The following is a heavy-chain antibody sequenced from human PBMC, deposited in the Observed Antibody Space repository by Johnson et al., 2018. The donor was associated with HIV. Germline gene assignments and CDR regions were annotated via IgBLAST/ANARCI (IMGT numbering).Heavy chain of an antibody. CDR1: GFTFHKYA. V-gene: IGHV3-9*01. Sequence: VQLVESGGGVVRPGGSLRLSCAASGFTFHKYAMHWVRQTPGPGLDWVSGISWDSFTIGSADSVKGRFTISKDNAKNSLYLQMNSLRAEDTALYYCARDGYSYGDAFDIWGQGTMVTVSS. D-gene: IGHD5-18*01. CDR2: ISWDSFTI. CDR3: ARDGYSYGDAFDI. J-gene: IGHJ3*02.